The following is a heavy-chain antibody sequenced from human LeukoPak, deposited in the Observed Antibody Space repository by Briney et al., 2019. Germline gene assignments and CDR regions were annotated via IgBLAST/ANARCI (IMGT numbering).Heavy chain of an antibody. V-gene: IGHV3-23*01. D-gene: IGHD3-9*01. CDR3: AKLVASDAFDI. J-gene: IGHJ3*02. CDR2: ICGSSAST. CDR1: GFTFSSYA. Sequence: PGGSLRLSCAASGFTFSSYAMTWVRQAPGKGLEWVSAICGSSASTYYADSVKGRFTISRDNSKNTLYLQMNSLRAEDTAVYYCAKLVASDAFDIWGQGTMVTVSS.